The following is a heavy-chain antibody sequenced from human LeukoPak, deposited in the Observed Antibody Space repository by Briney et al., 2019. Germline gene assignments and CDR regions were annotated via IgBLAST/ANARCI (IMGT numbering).Heavy chain of an antibody. CDR1: GFTFSSYA. CDR2: ISGSGGST. J-gene: IGHJ6*02. Sequence: GGSLRLSCAASGFTFSSYAMTWVRQAPGKGLEWVSAISGSGGSTYYADSVKGRFTISRDNSKNTLYLQMNSLRAEDTAVYYCAKGIAVAGTYYYYGMDVWGQGTTVTVSS. V-gene: IGHV3-23*01. D-gene: IGHD6-19*01. CDR3: AKGIAVAGTYYYYGMDV.